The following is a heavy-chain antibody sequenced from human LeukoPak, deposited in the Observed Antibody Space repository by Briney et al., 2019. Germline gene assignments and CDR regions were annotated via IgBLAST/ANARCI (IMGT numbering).Heavy chain of an antibody. D-gene: IGHD3-16*01. CDR2: INHIRST. Sequence: PSETLSLTCAVYGGSFSGYYWRWIRQPPGKGLEWIGEINHIRSTNYNPSLKSRLTISVDTSKNQFSLKLSSVTAADTAVYYCARGRRGSYLAYWGQGTLVTVSS. V-gene: IGHV4-34*01. CDR1: GGSFSGYY. J-gene: IGHJ4*02. CDR3: ARGRRGSYLAY.